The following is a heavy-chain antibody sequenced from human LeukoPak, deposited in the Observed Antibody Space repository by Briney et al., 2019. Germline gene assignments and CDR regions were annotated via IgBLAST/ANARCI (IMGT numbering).Heavy chain of an antibody. J-gene: IGHJ5*01. CDR2: IKQDGSEK. CDR1: GFTFSSYW. D-gene: IGHD2-15*01. Sequence: GGSLRLSCAASGFTFSSYWMSWVRQAPGKGLEWVANIKQDGSEKYYVDSVKGRFTISRDNAKKSVYLQMNSLRAEDTAVYYCARGALDAATPFDSWGQGTLVTVSS. CDR3: ARGALDAATPFDS. V-gene: IGHV3-7*01.